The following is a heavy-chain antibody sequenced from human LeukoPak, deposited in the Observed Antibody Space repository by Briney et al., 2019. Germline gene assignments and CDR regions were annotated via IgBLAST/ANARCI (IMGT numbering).Heavy chain of an antibody. Sequence: SETLSLTCTVSGGSISSRGYYWSWIRQHPGEGLEWIGYSYSSGSTYYNPSLRSRVTISVDTSKNQFSLKLSSLNAADTAVYYCARAILTASGYVWYFDLWSRGTLVTVSS. CDR2: SYSSGST. J-gene: IGHJ2*01. CDR3: ARAILTASGYVWYFDL. V-gene: IGHV4-31*03. D-gene: IGHD3-3*01. CDR1: GGSISSRGYY.